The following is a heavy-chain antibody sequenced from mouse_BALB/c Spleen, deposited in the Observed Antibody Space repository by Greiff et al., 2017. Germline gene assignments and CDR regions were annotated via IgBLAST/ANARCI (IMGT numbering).Heavy chain of an antibody. CDR1: GFSLTGYG. V-gene: IGHV2-6-7*01. D-gene: IGHD2-2*01. CDR2: IWGDGST. Sequence: VQLVESGPGLVAPSQSLSITCTVSGFSLTGYGVNWVRQPPGKGLEWLGMIWGDGSTDYNSALKSRLSISKDNSKSQVFLKMNSLQTDDTARYYCARDRGYHTYYYAMDYWGQGTSVTVSS. J-gene: IGHJ4*01. CDR3: ARDRGYHTYYYAMDY.